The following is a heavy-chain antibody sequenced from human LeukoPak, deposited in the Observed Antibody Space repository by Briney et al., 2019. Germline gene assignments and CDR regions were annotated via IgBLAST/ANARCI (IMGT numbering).Heavy chain of an antibody. CDR3: AKSRGIYDNSGWRTYDF. CDR2: ISYDGSNK. V-gene: IGHV3-30*18. Sequence: GGSLRLSCAASGFTFSSYGMHWVRQAPGKGLEWVAVISYDGSNKYYADSVKGRFTISRDNSKNTLYLQMNSLRAEDTAIYYCAKSRGIYDNSGWRTYDFWGRGTLVTVSS. CDR1: GFTFSSYG. D-gene: IGHD6-19*01. J-gene: IGHJ4*02.